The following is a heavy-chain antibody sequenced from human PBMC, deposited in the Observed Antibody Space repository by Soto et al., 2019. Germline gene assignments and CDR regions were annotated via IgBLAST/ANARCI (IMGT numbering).Heavy chain of an antibody. V-gene: IGHV2-5*02. D-gene: IGHD5-12*01. CDR1: GFSLSTSGVG. J-gene: IGHJ6*02. CDR3: AHALRHYFMDV. Sequence: QITLKESGPTLVKPTQTLTLTCTFSGFSLSTSGVGVGWIRQPPGKALEWLALIYWDDDKRYSPYLKSKLTITKDTSKNQVVLTMTNMDPVDTATYYCAHALRHYFMDVWGQGTTVTVSS. CDR2: IYWDDDK.